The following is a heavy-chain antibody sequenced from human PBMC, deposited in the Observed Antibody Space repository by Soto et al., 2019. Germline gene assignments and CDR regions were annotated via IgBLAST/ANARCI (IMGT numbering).Heavy chain of an antibody. CDR1: GYTFTGYY. CDR2: INPNSGGT. V-gene: IGHV1-2*04. D-gene: IGHD3-3*01. J-gene: IGHJ5*02. CDR3: ARERNYDFWSGYHNWFDP. Sequence: ASVKVSCKASGYTFTGYYMHWVRQAPGQGLEWMGWINPNSGGTNYAQKFQGWVTMTRDTSISTAYMELSRLRSDDTAVYYCARERNYDFWSGYHNWFDPWGQGTLVTVSS.